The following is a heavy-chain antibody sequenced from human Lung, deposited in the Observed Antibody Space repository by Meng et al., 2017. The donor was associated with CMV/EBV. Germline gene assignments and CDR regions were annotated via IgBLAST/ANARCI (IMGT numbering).Heavy chain of an antibody. V-gene: IGHV1-69*04. D-gene: IGHD2-2*01. CDR3: AREQYCSNTNCFNWFDS. Sequence: GEYSSYSVSWVRQAPGQGLEWMGRIIPVRGITNYAQKFQGRVTITADRSTSTFYMELSSLRSEDTAMYYCAREQYCSNTNCFNWFDSWAQGTLVTVSS. CDR2: IIPVRGIT. J-gene: IGHJ5*01. CDR1: GEYSSYS.